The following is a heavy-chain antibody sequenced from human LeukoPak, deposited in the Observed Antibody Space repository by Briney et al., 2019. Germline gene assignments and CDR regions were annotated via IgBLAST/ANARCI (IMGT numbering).Heavy chain of an antibody. J-gene: IGHJ3*02. Sequence: GGSLRLSCAASGFTVSSNYMSWVRQAPGKGLEWVSVIYSGGSTYYADSVKGRFTISRDNSKNTLYLQMNSLRAEDTAVYYCARSVEVDAFDIWGQGTMVTVST. V-gene: IGHV3-53*01. CDR3: ARSVEVDAFDI. CDR1: GFTVSSNY. D-gene: IGHD5/OR15-5a*01. CDR2: IYSGGST.